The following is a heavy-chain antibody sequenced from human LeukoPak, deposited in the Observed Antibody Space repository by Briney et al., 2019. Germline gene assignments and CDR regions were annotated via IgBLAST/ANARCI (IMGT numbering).Heavy chain of an antibody. Sequence: ASVKVSCQASGYTFTSYGISWVRQAPGQGLEWMGWISAYNGNTNYAQKLQGRVTMTTDTSTSTAYMELRSLRSDDTAVYYCARSEWRDGCNFGAFDIWGQGTMVTVSS. J-gene: IGHJ3*02. D-gene: IGHD5-24*01. CDR3: ARSEWRDGCNFGAFDI. V-gene: IGHV1-18*01. CDR2: ISAYNGNT. CDR1: GYTFTSYG.